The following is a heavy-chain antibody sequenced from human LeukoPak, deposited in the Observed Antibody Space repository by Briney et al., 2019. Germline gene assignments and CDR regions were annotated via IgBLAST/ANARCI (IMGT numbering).Heavy chain of an antibody. V-gene: IGHV1-69*05. CDR1: GYTFTSYD. CDR2: IIPIFGTA. Sequence: ASVKVSCKASGYTFTSYDINWVRQATGQGLEWMGGIIPIFGTANYAQKFQGRVTITTDESTSTAYMELSSLRSEDTAVYYCARDGAPEVGSGWYYFDPWGQGTLVIVSS. CDR3: ARDGAPEVGSGWYYFDP. J-gene: IGHJ4*02. D-gene: IGHD6-19*01.